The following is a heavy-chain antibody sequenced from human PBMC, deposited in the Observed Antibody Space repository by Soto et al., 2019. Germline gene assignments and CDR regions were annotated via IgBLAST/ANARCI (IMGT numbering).Heavy chain of an antibody. CDR3: PTPQVGWYPPFDY. Sequence: QVQLVESGGGVVQPGRSLRLSCAASGFTFSSYGMHWVRQAPGKGLEWVAVISYDGSNKYYADSVKGRFTISRDNSKYTLYLQMNSLRPEDTAVYYCPTPQVGWYPPFDYWGQGTMVTVSS. J-gene: IGHJ4*02. CDR2: ISYDGSNK. D-gene: IGHD6-19*01. CDR1: GFTFSSYG. V-gene: IGHV3-30*03.